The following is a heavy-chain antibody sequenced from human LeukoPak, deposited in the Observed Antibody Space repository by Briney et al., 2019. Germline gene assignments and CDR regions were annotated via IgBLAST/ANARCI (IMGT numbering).Heavy chain of an antibody. D-gene: IGHD4-17*01. V-gene: IGHV1-3*01. CDR2: INVGNGNV. J-gene: IGHJ4*02. CDR1: GFTWSTYD. Sequence: ASVKVACKASGFTWSTYDIHWVRQAPGQGLEWMGWINVGNGNVKYSQKFQGRVTITRDTSASTVYMELSRLRTEDTAIYYCARGHMVTTWKDFDYWGQGTLVALSS. CDR3: ARGHMVTTWKDFDY.